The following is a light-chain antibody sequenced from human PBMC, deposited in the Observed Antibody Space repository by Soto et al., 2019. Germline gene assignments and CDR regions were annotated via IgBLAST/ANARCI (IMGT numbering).Light chain of an antibody. Sequence: QSALTQPASVSGSPGQSITISCTGSSSDVGGYNYVSWYQQHPGKAPKLTIYEVTDRPSGVSNRFSGSKSGNTASLTISGLQAEDEAEYYCSSYTNINTRACVFGTGTKLTVL. CDR1: SSDVGGYNY. CDR3: SSYTNINTRACV. V-gene: IGLV2-14*01. CDR2: EVT. J-gene: IGLJ1*01.